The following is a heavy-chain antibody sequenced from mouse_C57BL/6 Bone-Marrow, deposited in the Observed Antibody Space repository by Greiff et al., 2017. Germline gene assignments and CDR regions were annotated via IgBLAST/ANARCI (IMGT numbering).Heavy chain of an antibody. Sequence: VQLKQSGAELVRPGASVKLSCTASGFNIKDDYIHWVKQRPEQGLEWIGWIDPEIGDTEYASKFQGKAPITSDTSSNTAYLQLSSLTSEDTAVYYCSSVDGNYFDFWGQGTPLTVAS. V-gene: IGHV14-4*01. CDR2: IDPEIGDT. CDR1: GFNIKDDY. J-gene: IGHJ2*01. D-gene: IGHD2-3*01. CDR3: SSVDGNYFDF.